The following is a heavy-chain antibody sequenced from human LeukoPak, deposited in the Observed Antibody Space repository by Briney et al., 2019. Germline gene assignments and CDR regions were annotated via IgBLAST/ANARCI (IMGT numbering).Heavy chain of an antibody. CDR1: GFTFSSYA. J-gene: IGHJ4*02. Sequence: GGSLRLSCSASGFTFSSYAMHWVREAPGKGLEYVSTISSNGGTTYYADSVKGRFTNSRDNSKNTLYLQMSSLRAEDTAVYYCVKGHDSSGYYLSYFDYWGQGALVTVSS. D-gene: IGHD3-22*01. CDR2: ISSNGGTT. V-gene: IGHV3-64D*09. CDR3: VKGHDSSGYYLSYFDY.